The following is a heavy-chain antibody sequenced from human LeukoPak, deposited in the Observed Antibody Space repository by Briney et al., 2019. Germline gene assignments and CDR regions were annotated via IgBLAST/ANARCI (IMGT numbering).Heavy chain of an antibody. CDR1: GGSISSSSYY. J-gene: IGHJ5*02. CDR2: IYYSGST. D-gene: IGHD1-7*01. Sequence: SETLSLTCTVSGGSISSSSYYWGWIRQPPGKGLEWIGTIYYSGSTYYNPSLKSRVTISVDTSKNQFSLKLSSVTAADTAVYYCARSGTEWFDPWGQGTLVTVSS. CDR3: ARSGTEWFDP. V-gene: IGHV4-39*01.